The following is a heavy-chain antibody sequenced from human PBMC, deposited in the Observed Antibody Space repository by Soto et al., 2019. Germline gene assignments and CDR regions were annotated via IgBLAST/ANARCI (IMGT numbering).Heavy chain of an antibody. J-gene: IGHJ6*03. V-gene: IGHV3-30*18. D-gene: IGHD2-2*01. CDR1: GFTFSSYG. Sequence: GGSLRLSCAASGFTFSSYGMHWVRQTPGKGLEWVAVISYDGSNKYYADSVKGRFTISRDNSKNTLYLQMNSLRAEDTAVYYCAKDHCSSTSCYLYYYYYMDVWGKGTTVTVSS. CDR3: AKDHCSSTSCYLYYYYYMDV. CDR2: ISYDGSNK.